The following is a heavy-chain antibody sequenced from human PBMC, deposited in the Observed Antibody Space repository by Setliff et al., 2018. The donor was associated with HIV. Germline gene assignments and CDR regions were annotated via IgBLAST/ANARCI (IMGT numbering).Heavy chain of an antibody. CDR3: ARYNWNPLGYRFDY. J-gene: IGHJ4*02. CDR1: GFTFHEYA. Sequence: LRLSCAASGFTFHEYAMHWVRQAPGKGLEWVSYISSSSGTIKHYADSVEGRFTISRDNAKNSLYLQMNSLRAEDTAVYYCARYNWNPLGYRFDYWGQGTLVTVSS. V-gene: IGHV3-48*04. D-gene: IGHD1-20*01. CDR2: ISSSSGTI.